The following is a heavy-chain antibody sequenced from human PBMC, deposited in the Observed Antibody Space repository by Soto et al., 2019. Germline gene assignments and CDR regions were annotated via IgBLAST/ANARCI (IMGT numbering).Heavy chain of an antibody. CDR2: ISYDGSNK. Sequence: LRLSFAASGFTFSSYAMHWVRQAPGKGLEWVAVISYDGSNKYYADSVKGRFTISRDNSKNTLYLQMNSLRAEDTAVYYCARDYEKSSEYHYYYYGMDVWGQGTTVTVSS. J-gene: IGHJ6*02. CDR3: ARDYEKSSEYHYYYYGMDV. D-gene: IGHD2-2*01. V-gene: IGHV3-30-3*01. CDR1: GFTFSSYA.